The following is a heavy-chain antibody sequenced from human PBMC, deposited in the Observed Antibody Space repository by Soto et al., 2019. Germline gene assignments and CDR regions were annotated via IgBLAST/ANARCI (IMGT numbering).Heavy chain of an antibody. CDR1: GGSFSGYY. D-gene: IGHD3-16*01. CDR2: INHSGST. Sequence: SETLSFTCAVYGGSFSGYYWSWIRQPPGKGLEWIGEINHSGSTNYNPSLKSRVTISVDTSKNQFSLKLSSVTAADTAVYYCAIGSFGEHNNDKYYYYYGMDVWGQGTTVTVSS. V-gene: IGHV4-34*01. CDR3: AIGSFGEHNNDKYYYYYGMDV. J-gene: IGHJ6*02.